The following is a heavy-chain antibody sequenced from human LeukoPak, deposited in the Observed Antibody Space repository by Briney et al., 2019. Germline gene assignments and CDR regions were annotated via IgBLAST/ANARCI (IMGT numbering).Heavy chain of an antibody. D-gene: IGHD4-23*01. J-gene: IGHJ6*03. V-gene: IGHV3-20*01. Sequence: GGSLRLSCAASGFTFDDYGMSWVRQAPGKGLEWVSGINWNGGSTGYADSVKGRFTISRDNAKNSLYLQMNSLRAEDTALYHCARRSNSLYYMDVWGKGTTVTVSS. CDR1: GFTFDDYG. CDR3: ARRSNSLYYMDV. CDR2: INWNGGST.